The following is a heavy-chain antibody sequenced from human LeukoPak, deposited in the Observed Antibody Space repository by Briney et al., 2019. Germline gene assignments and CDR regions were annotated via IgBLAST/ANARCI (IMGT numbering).Heavy chain of an antibody. CDR3: AREVNSSTWRPLDF. Sequence: SETLSLTCTVSDGSISSYYWSWIRQPARKGLEWIGRIYTSGNTNYNPSLQSRVTMSVDTSKNQSSLKLTSMTAADTALYYCAREVNSSTWRPLDFWGQGTLVTVSS. D-gene: IGHD6-13*01. V-gene: IGHV4-4*07. J-gene: IGHJ4*02. CDR1: DGSISSYY. CDR2: IYTSGNT.